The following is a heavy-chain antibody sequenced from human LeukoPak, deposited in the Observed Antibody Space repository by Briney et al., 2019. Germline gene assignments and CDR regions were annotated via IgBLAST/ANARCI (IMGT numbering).Heavy chain of an antibody. CDR1: GFTFSSYW. Sequence: GGSLRLSCAASGFTFSSYWMHWVRQAPGKELVWVSRINSDGSSTSYADSVKGRFTISRDNAKNTLYLQMNSLRAEDTAVYYCARDSYSPRVYPNYFDYWGQGTLVTVSS. CDR3: ARDSYSPRVYPNYFDY. V-gene: IGHV3-74*01. D-gene: IGHD2-15*01. CDR2: INSDGSST. J-gene: IGHJ4*02.